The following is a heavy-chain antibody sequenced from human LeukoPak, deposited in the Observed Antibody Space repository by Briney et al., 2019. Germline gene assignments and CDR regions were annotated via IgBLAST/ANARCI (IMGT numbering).Heavy chain of an antibody. CDR3: AREVSEGFDF. J-gene: IGHJ4*02. CDR1: GFTFSDYS. D-gene: IGHD3-22*01. Sequence: PGGSLRLSCTASGFTFSDYSMNWIRQAPGKGLEWVSSFGTRSTSIYHAGSVKGRFAISRDNAKNLLYLQMNSLRAEDTALYYCAREVSEGFDFWGQGTLVTVSS. CDR2: FGTRSTSI. V-gene: IGHV3-21*01.